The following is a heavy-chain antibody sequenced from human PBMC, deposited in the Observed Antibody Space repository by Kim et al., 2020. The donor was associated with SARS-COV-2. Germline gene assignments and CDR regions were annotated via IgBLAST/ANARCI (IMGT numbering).Heavy chain of an antibody. D-gene: IGHD4-17*01. CDR3: ARDRHDYGGKIGDY. Sequence: ADSVKGRFTISRDNAKNSLYLQMNSLRAEDTAVYYCARDRHDYGGKIGDYWGHGTLVTVSS. V-gene: IGHV3-48*03. J-gene: IGHJ4*01.